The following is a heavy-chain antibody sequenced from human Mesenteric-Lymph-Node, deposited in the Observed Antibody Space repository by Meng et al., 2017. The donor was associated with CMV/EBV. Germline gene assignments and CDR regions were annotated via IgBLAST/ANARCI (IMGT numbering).Heavy chain of an antibody. D-gene: IGHD3-10*01. J-gene: IGHJ5*02. Sequence: LTCTVSGGSVNSGNYYWTWIRQPPGKGREWIGYIYRDRSTNYNPSLKSRVSISVDTPNNQFSLKLTSVTAADTAIYYCARDSGSQISWGQGTLVTVSS. V-gene: IGHV4-61*01. CDR3: ARDSGSQIS. CDR1: GGSVNSGNYY. CDR2: IYRDRST.